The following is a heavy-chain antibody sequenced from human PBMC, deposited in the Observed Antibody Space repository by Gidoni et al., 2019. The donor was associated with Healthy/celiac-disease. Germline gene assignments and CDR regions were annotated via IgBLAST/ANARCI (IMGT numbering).Heavy chain of an antibody. J-gene: IGHJ6*02. CDR1: GGSLSGYY. CDR3: ARLVVAATSPVHYYYYGMDV. Sequence: VQLQQWGAGLLKPSETLSITCAVDGGSLSGYYWSWILQPPGKWLEWIGEINHSGSTNYNPSLKSRVTISVDTSKNQFSLKLSSVTASDTAVYYCARLVVAATSPVHYYYYGMDVWGQGTTVTVSS. D-gene: IGHD2-15*01. V-gene: IGHV4-34*01. CDR2: INHSGST.